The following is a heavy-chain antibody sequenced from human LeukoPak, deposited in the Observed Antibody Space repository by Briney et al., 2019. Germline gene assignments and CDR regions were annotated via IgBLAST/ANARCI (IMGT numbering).Heavy chain of an antibody. Sequence: GGSLRLSRAASGFSVSSNYMSWVRQAPGKGLEWVSVMYSGGATHYGNSVQGRFTISRDNSKNTLYLQMNSLRAEDTAIYYCARGVSSGSNVDPFDSWGQGTPVIVSS. CDR3: ARGVSSGSNVDPFDS. D-gene: IGHD3-22*01. CDR2: MYSGGAT. V-gene: IGHV3-53*01. CDR1: GFSVSSNY. J-gene: IGHJ4*02.